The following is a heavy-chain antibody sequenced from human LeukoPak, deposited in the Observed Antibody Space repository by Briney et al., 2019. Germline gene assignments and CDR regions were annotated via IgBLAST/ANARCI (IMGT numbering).Heavy chain of an antibody. J-gene: IGHJ6*03. CDR1: GYTFTGYY. V-gene: IGHV1-2*04. Sequence: GASVKVSCKASGYTFTGYYMHWVRQAPGQGLEWMGWINPNSGGTNYAQKFQGWVTMTRDTSISTAYMELSRLRSDDTAVYYCARDGATTGTTGDYYYYYMDVWGKGTTVTVSS. D-gene: IGHD1-1*01. CDR3: ARDGATTGTTGDYYYYYMDV. CDR2: INPNSGGT.